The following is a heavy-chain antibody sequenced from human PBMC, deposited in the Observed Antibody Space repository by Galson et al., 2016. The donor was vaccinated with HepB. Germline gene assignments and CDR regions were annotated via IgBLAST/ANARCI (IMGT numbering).Heavy chain of an antibody. Sequence: SETLSLTCAVSGGSINSNNWWNWVRQPPGKGLEWIGEIYQSGTTHYNSSLKSRVTISIDNSKNQFSLRMTSVTAADTAFYYCSGGELARGFDPWGQGSLVTVSS. CDR3: SGGELARGFDP. CDR2: IYQSGTT. CDR1: GGSINSNNW. D-gene: IGHD5-24*01. V-gene: IGHV4-4*02. J-gene: IGHJ5*02.